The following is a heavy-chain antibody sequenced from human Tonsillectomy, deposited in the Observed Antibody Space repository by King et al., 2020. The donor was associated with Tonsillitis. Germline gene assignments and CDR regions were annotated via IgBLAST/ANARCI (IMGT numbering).Heavy chain of an antibody. J-gene: IGHJ4*02. Sequence: VQLVESGGGLVKPGGSLRLSCAASGFTFSDYYMSWIRQAPGKGLEGFSYISSSGSTIYYADSVKGRFTISRDNAKNSLYLQMNSLRAEDTAVYYCARDQAYCSSTSCPGGFFDYWGQGTLVTVSS. CDR2: ISSSGSTI. D-gene: IGHD2-2*01. CDR3: ARDQAYCSSTSCPGGFFDY. V-gene: IGHV3-11*01. CDR1: GFTFSDYY.